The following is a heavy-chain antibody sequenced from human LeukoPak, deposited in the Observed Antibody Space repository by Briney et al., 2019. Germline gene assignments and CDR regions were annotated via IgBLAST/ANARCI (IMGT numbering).Heavy chain of an antibody. CDR2: ISSSSSTI. J-gene: IGHJ3*02. Sequence: PGGSLRLSCAASGFTFSSYSMNWVRQAPGKGLEWVSYISSSSSTIYYADSVKGRFTISRDNAKNSLYLQMNSLRAEDTAVYYCASTMDVDSGWYIDAFDIWGQGTMVTVSS. CDR1: GFTFSSYS. D-gene: IGHD6-19*01. V-gene: IGHV3-48*01. CDR3: ASTMDVDSGWYIDAFDI.